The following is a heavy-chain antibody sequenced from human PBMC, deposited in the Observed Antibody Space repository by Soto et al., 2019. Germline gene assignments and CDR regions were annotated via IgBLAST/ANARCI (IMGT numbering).Heavy chain of an antibody. D-gene: IGHD4-17*01. Sequence: GGSLRLSCAASGFTFSNAWMSWVRQAPGKGLEWLGRIKSKTDGATTDYAAPVKGRFTISRDDSENTLYLQMNSLKTEDTAVYYCTTGLTVTMYWYFDLWGRGTLVTVSS. CDR3: TTGLTVTMYWYFDL. V-gene: IGHV3-15*01. J-gene: IGHJ2*01. CDR2: IKSKTDGATT. CDR1: GFTFSNAW.